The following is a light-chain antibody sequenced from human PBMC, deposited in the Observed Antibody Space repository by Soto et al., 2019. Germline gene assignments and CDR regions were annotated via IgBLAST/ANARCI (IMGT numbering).Light chain of an antibody. V-gene: IGKV3-11*01. J-gene: IGKJ4*01. CDR1: QSVGTY. Sequence: EIVLTQSPATLSLSPGERATLSCRASQSVGTYLAWYQQKPGQAPRLLIYDASNRVTGIPARFSGSGSGTDFTLTISSLEPEDFAVYYCQQRRNWPPLTFGGGTKVEIK. CDR2: DAS. CDR3: QQRRNWPPLT.